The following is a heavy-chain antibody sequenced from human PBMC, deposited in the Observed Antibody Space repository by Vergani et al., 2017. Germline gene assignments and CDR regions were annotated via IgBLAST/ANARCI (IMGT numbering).Heavy chain of an antibody. CDR2: ISDSGGNT. CDR3: ARYYYDSSGYYPADY. J-gene: IGHJ4*02. CDR1: GFTFSSYA. D-gene: IGHD3-22*01. Sequence: EVQLLESGGGLVQPGGSLRLSCAASGFTFSSYAMSWVRQAPGEGLEWVSGISDSGGNTYYADSVKGRFTISRDNAKNSLYLQMNSLRAEDTAVYYCARYYYDSSGYYPADYWGQGTLVTVSS. V-gene: IGHV3-23*01.